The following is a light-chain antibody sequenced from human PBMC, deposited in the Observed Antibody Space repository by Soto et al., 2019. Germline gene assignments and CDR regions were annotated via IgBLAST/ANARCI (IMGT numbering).Light chain of an antibody. J-gene: IGLJ1*01. Sequence: QSVLTQPASVSGSPGQSITISCTGTSSDVGGYTYVSWYQQHPGKAPKLMIYAVSNRPSGVSNRFSGSKSGNTATLTSSGLQAEDEADYYCCSYTVSGTYVFGPGTKLTVL. CDR2: AVS. CDR3: CSYTVSGTYV. CDR1: SSDVGGYTY. V-gene: IGLV2-14*01.